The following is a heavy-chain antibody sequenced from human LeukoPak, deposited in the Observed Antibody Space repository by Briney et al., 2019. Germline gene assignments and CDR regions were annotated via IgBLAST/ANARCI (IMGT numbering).Heavy chain of an antibody. CDR3: ARGHCSSTSCHLGNWFDP. CDR1: GGSFSGYY. Sequence: SETLSLTCAVYGGSFSGYYWSWIRQPPGKGLEWIGEINHSGSTNYNPSLKSRVTISVDTSKNQFSLKLSSVTAADTAVYYCARGHCSSTSCHLGNWFDPWGQGTLVTVSS. J-gene: IGHJ5*02. CDR2: INHSGST. D-gene: IGHD2-2*01. V-gene: IGHV4-34*01.